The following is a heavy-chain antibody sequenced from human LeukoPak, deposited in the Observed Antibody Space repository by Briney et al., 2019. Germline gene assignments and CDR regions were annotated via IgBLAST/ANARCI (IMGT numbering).Heavy chain of an antibody. D-gene: IGHD3-10*01. J-gene: IGHJ4*02. CDR2: TYYTRST. V-gene: IGHV4-61*01. CDR3: ASGLRYYGSGRRRTYYFDY. Sequence: PSETLSLTCAVSGVSVSGGTYYWSWIRQPPGKRLEWIGYTYYTRSTNYNPSLKSRVTISVDTSKNQFSLKLSSVTAADTAVYYCASGLRYYGSGRRRTYYFDYWGQGTLVTVSS. CDR1: GVSVSGGTYY.